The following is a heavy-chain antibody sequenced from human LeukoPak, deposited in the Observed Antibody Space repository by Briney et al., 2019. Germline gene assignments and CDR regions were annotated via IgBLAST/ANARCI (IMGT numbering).Heavy chain of an antibody. CDR3: ARSSTVTTVGHAFDI. CDR1: GGTFSSYA. J-gene: IGHJ3*02. D-gene: IGHD4-17*01. CDR2: IIPIFGTA. Sequence: SVKVSCKASGGTFSSYAISWVRQAPGQGLEWMGGIIPIFGTANYAQKFQGRVTITTDESTSTAYMELSSLRSEDTAVYYCARSSTVTTVGHAFDIWGQGTMVTASS. V-gene: IGHV1-69*05.